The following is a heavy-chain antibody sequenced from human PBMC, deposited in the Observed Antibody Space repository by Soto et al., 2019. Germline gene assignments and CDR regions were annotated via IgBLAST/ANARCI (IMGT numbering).Heavy chain of an antibody. CDR3: ARDVAARPPWFDP. D-gene: IGHD6-6*01. V-gene: IGHV3-23*01. J-gene: IGHJ5*02. Sequence: GGSLRLSCAASGIMFGQYAMSWVRLAPGKGLEWVSVVGPSGASTFYADSVRGRFTISRDNAKNSLYLQMNSLRAEDTAVYYCARDVAARPPWFDPWGQGTLVTVSS. CDR1: GIMFGQYA. CDR2: VGPSGAST.